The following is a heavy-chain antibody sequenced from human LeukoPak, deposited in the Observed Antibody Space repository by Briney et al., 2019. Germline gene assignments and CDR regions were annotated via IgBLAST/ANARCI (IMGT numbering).Heavy chain of an antibody. Sequence: KHGESLKISCKGSGYSFSSYWIGWVRQMPGKGLEWMGIIYPGDSDTRYSPSFQGQVTISADKSISTAYLQWSSLKASDTATYYCARRGWTAAAASYYFDYWGQGTLVTVSS. V-gene: IGHV5-51*01. CDR3: ARRGWTAAAASYYFDY. D-gene: IGHD6-13*01. CDR2: IYPGDSDT. CDR1: GYSFSSYW. J-gene: IGHJ4*02.